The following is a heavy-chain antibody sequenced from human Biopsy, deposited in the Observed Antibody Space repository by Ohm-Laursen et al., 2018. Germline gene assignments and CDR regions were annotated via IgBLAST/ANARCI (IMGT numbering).Heavy chain of an antibody. CDR2: IIPILRTT. CDR3: AREAIGYQLPCDD. CDR1: TGTFNSYG. Sequence: SSVKVSCKAPTGTFNSYGIIWVRQAPGQGLEWMGRIIPILRTTAYAQTFLGRVTITADSPASTVDMELTSLTSVDTAVYFCAREAIGYQLPCDDWGQGTLVTVSS. V-gene: IGHV1-69*11. J-gene: IGHJ4*02. D-gene: IGHD2-2*01.